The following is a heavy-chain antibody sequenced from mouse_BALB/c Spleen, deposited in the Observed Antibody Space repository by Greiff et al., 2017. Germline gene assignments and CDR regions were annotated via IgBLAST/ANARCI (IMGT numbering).Heavy chain of an antibody. CDR2: IWSGGST. D-gene: IGHD1-2*01. V-gene: IGHV2-2*02. CDR1: GFSLTSYG. J-gene: IGHJ4*01. CDR3: ARKAYGYDAMDY. Sequence: VKLMESGPGLVQPSQSLSITCTVSGFSLTSYGVHWVRQSPGKGLEWLGVIWSGGSTDYNAAFISRLSISKDNSKSQVFFKMNSLQANDTAIYYCARKAYGYDAMDYWGQGTSVTVSS.